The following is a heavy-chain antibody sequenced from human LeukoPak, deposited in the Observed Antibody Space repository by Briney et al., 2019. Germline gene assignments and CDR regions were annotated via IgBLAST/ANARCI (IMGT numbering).Heavy chain of an antibody. J-gene: IGHJ4*02. CDR3: ARVRPFYGGNSVLNYFDY. V-gene: IGHV4-59*01. CDR2: IYYSGST. CDR1: GGSISSYY. Sequence: PSETLSLTCTVSGGSISSYYWSWIRQPPGKGLEWSGYIYYSGSTNYNPSLKSRVTISVDTSKNQFSLKLSSVTAADTAVYYCARVRPFYGGNSVLNYFDYWGQGTLVTVSS. D-gene: IGHD4-23*01.